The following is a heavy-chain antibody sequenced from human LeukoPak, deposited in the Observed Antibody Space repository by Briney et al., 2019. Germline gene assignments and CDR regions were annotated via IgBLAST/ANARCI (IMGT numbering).Heavy chain of an antibody. CDR1: GGSISSYY. CDR2: IYYSGNT. Sequence: PSETLSLTCTASGGSISSYYWSWVRQPPGKGLEWIGYIYYSGNTNYKPSLKSRVTISVDTSKNQFSLKMSSLTAADTAVYFCARYWIRFDYWGQGDLGTVSS. CDR3: ARYWIRFDY. J-gene: IGHJ4*02. V-gene: IGHV4-59*08. D-gene: IGHD1-1*01.